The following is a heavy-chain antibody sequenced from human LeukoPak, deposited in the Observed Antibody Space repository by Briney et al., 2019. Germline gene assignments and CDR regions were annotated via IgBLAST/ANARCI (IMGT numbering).Heavy chain of an antibody. D-gene: IGHD6-13*01. V-gene: IGHV3-23*01. CDR3: AKVRYMNSWYREIDY. CDR1: GLTFSSYA. Sequence: GGSLRLSCSASGLTFSSYAMTWVRQAPGKGLEWVASISGSGVNTYHADSVKGRFTISRDNSRNTLYLQMDSLRADDTAVFYCAKVRYMNSWYREIDYWGQGTLVTVSS. CDR2: ISGSGVNT. J-gene: IGHJ4*02.